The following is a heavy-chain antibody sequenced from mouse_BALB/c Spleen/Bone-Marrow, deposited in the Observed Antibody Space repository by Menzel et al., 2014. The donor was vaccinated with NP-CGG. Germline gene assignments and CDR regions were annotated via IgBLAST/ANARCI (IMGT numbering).Heavy chain of an antibody. D-gene: IGHD2-4*01. Sequence: EVKLVESGGGLVQPKGSLKLSCAASGFTFNTYAMHWVCQAPGKGLEWVARIRSKSNNYATYYADSVKDRFTISRDDSQSVVYLQMNKLKAEYTAMYYDVREDYPYAMDYWGQGTSVTVSS. J-gene: IGHJ4*01. CDR3: VREDYPYAMDY. CDR1: GFTFNTYA. CDR2: IRSKSNNYAT. V-gene: IGHV10-3*03.